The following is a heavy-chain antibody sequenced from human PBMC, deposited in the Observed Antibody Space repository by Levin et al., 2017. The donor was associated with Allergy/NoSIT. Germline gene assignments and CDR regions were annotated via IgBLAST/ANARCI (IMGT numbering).Heavy chain of an antibody. CDR2: MNPNSGNT. J-gene: IGHJ6*02. D-gene: IGHD2-15*01. V-gene: IGHV1-8*01. CDR3: AKRGSGGSLYYYYGMDV. CDR1: GYTFTNYE. Sequence: ASVKVSCKASGYTFTNYEINWARQATGQGLEWMGWMNPNSGNTGYAQKFQGRVTMTRNTSISTVYMELSSLRSEDTAVYYCAKRGSGGSLYYYYGMDVWGQWTTVTVSS.